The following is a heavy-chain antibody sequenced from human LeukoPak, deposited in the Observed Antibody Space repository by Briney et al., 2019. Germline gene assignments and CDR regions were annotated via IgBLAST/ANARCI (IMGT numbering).Heavy chain of an antibody. CDR3: VRGYCSSTSCYARAGGNWFDP. D-gene: IGHD2-2*01. J-gene: IGHJ5*02. Sequence: ASVKVSCKASGYTFTGYYMHWVRQAPGQGLEWMGWINPNSGGTNYAQKFQGRVTMTRDTSVSTAYMELSRLRSDDTAVYYCVRGYCSSTSCYARAGGNWFDPWGQGTLVTVSS. CDR2: INPNSGGT. CDR1: GYTFTGYY. V-gene: IGHV1-2*02.